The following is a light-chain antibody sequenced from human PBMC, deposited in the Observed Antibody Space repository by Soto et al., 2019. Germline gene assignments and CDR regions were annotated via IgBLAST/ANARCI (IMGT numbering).Light chain of an antibody. CDR2: EVT. V-gene: IGLV2-14*01. Sequence: QSALTQPASVSASPGQSIAISCSGTSSDVGAYDYVSWYQHHPGKAPKLIIYEVTYRPSGVSNRFSASKSGNTASLTISGLNAEDEADYYCTSYTRSSTYVFGTGTKVTVL. J-gene: IGLJ1*01. CDR3: TSYTRSSTYV. CDR1: SSDVGAYDY.